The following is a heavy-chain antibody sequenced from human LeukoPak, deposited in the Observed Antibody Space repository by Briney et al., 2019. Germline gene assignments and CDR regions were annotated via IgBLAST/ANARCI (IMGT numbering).Heavy chain of an antibody. D-gene: IGHD3-10*01. CDR2: IYHSGST. V-gene: IGHV4-38-2*02. CDR1: GYSISSGYY. CDR3: ARVGYSSSGNYYNDRGAFDY. Sequence: SETLSLTCTVSGYSISSGYYWGWIRQPPGKGLEWIGSIYHSGSTYYNPSLKSRVTISVDTSKNQFSLKLSSVTAADTAVYYCARVGYSSSGNYYNDRGAFDYWGQGTLVTVSS. J-gene: IGHJ4*02.